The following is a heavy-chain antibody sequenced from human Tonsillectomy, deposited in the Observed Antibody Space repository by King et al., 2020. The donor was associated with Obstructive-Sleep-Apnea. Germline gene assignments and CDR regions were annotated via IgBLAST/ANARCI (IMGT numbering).Heavy chain of an antibody. CDR1: GGSISSYY. CDR3: ARGGVREVLDL. D-gene: IGHD1-26*01. CDR2: IYYSGST. Sequence: VQLQESGPGLVKPSETLSLTCTVSGGSISSYYWSWIRQPPGKGLEWIGYIYYSGSTNYNPSLKSRVTISVDTSKNQFSLKLSSVTAADTAVYYCARGGVREVLDLWGRGTLVTVSS. J-gene: IGHJ2*01. V-gene: IGHV4-59*01.